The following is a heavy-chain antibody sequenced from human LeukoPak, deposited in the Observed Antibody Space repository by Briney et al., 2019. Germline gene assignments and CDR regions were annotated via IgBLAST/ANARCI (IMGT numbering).Heavy chain of an antibody. Sequence: SETLSLTCTVSGYSISSGYYWGWIRQPPGKGLEWIGSIYPSGSTYYNPSLKSRVTISVDTSKNQFSLKLSSVTAADTAVYYCARERVIWFGELLYPRWGQGTLVTVSS. V-gene: IGHV4-38-2*02. CDR2: IYPSGST. D-gene: IGHD3-10*01. CDR1: GYSISSGYY. J-gene: IGHJ4*02. CDR3: ARERVIWFGELLYPR.